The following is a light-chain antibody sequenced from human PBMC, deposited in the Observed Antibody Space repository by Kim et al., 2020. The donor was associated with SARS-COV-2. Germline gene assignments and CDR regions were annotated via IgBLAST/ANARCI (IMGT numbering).Light chain of an antibody. CDR1: GSDVGGYNY. J-gene: IGLJ2*01. Sequence: GHSITISCTGTGSDVGGYNYVSWYQQHPGKAPKLMIYDVSKRPSGVSNRFSGSKSGNTASLTISGLQAEDEADYYCSSYTSSSTVVFGGGTQLTVL. CDR3: SSYTSSSTVV. V-gene: IGLV2-14*04. CDR2: DVS.